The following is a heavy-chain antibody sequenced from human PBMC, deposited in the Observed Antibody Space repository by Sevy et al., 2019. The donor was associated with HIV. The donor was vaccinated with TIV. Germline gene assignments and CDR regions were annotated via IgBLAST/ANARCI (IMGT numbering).Heavy chain of an antibody. CDR2: ISLDGSVK. Sequence: GGSLRLSCAASGFSVSGNYMSWVRQAPGKGLEWVSNISLDGSVKNYVDSVKGRFTISRDNARNSLYLRMNSLRAEDTALYYCVRAMAAAGSYWGQGTLVTVSS. CDR1: GFSVSGNY. D-gene: IGHD6-13*01. CDR3: VRAMAAAGSY. J-gene: IGHJ4*02. V-gene: IGHV3-7*01.